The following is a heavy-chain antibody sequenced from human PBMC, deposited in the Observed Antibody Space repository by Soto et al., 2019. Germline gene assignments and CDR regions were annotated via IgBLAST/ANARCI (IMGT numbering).Heavy chain of an antibody. CDR2: ISAYNGNT. CDR3: ASTHRSSWDFDY. CDR1: GYTFTSYG. J-gene: IGHJ4*02. Sequence: ASVKVSCKASGYTFTSYGISWVRQAPGQGLQWMGWISAYNGNTNYAQKLQGRVTMTTDTSTSTAYMELRSLRSDDTAVYYCASTHRSSWDFDYWGQGTLVTVSS. D-gene: IGHD6-13*01. V-gene: IGHV1-18*01.